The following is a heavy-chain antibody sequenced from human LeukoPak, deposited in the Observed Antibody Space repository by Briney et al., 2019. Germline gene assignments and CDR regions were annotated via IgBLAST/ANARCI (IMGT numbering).Heavy chain of an antibody. CDR3: ARADTYYDFWSGYYSGLYYMDV. V-gene: IGHV4-39*06. Sequence: SETLSLTCTVSGGSISNNYWSWIRQPPGKGLEWIGSIYYSGSTYYDPSLKSRVTISVDTSKNQFPLKLSSVTAADTAVYYCARADTYYDFWSGYYSGLYYMDVWGKGTTVTVSS. CDR1: GGSISNNY. J-gene: IGHJ6*03. CDR2: IYYSGST. D-gene: IGHD3-3*01.